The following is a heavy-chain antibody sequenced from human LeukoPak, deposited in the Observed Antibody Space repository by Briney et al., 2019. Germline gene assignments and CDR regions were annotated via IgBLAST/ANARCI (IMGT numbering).Heavy chain of an antibody. CDR3: ARMEMTAVTRPDYYYYYMDV. J-gene: IGHJ6*03. D-gene: IGHD4-17*01. Sequence: SETLSLTCTVSGGSIRSYYWNWIRQPPGKGLEWIGYIYYSGSTNYNPSLKSRVTISVDTSKNQLSLRLSSVTAADTAVYYCARMEMTAVTRPDYYYYYMDVWGKGTTVTVSS. CDR2: IYYSGST. V-gene: IGHV4-59*01. CDR1: GGSIRSYY.